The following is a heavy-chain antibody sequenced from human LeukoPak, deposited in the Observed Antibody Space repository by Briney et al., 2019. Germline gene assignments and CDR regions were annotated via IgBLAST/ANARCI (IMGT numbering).Heavy chain of an antibody. V-gene: IGHV3-23*01. Sequence: GGSLTLSSSASAFTFNSYAMSWVRQAPGQGLKWVSAITGRGASTYYAYSVKGRFTISRDNSKHTLYVPMHRLRAEDTAVYYCAKVPPSPGWWYFDLWGRGTLVTVSS. CDR1: AFTFNSYA. CDR2: ITGRGAST. CDR3: AKVPPSPGWWYFDL. J-gene: IGHJ2*01.